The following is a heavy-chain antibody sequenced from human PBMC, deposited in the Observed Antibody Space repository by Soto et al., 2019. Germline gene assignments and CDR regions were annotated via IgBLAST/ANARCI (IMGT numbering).Heavy chain of an antibody. CDR1: GFTFNRHA. CDR3: AKEGVTVGTSYLDN. V-gene: IGHV3-23*01. J-gene: IGHJ4*02. Sequence: EVQLLESGGGLVQPGGSLRLSCVGSGFTFNRHAMNSVRQAPGEGLEWVSSISDRGDSRYYADSVNGRFTISRGNSKNTLYLQMNGLAAEDTAVYYCAKEGVTVGTSYLDNWGQGTLVTVSS. CDR2: ISDRGDSR. D-gene: IGHD1-26*01.